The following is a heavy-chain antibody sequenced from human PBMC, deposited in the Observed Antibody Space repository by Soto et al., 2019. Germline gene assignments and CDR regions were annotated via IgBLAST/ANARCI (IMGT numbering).Heavy chain of an antibody. CDR3: ASPGGWNYVWYYYGMDV. D-gene: IGHD1-7*01. CDR1: GGSISSSSYY. Sequence: SETLSLTCTVSGGSISSSSYYWGWIRQPPGKGLEWIGSIYYSGSTYYNPSLKSRVTISVDTSKNQFSLKLSSVTAADTAVYYCASPGGWNYVWYYYGMDVWGQGTTVTVYS. CDR2: IYYSGST. V-gene: IGHV4-39*01. J-gene: IGHJ6*02.